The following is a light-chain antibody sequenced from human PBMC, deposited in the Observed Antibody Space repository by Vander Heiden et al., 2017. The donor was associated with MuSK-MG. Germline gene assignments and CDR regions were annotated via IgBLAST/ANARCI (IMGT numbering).Light chain of an antibody. CDR2: EVS. CDR1: SRDVGGYNY. Sequence: QSALTQPPSASGSPGQSVTISCTGTSRDVGGYNYVSWYQQHPGKAPKLMMYEVSKRPSGVPDRFSGSKSGTTASLTVSGLQAEDEADYYCSSYAGSNNVVFGGGTKMTVL. J-gene: IGLJ2*01. V-gene: IGLV2-8*01. CDR3: SSYAGSNNVV.